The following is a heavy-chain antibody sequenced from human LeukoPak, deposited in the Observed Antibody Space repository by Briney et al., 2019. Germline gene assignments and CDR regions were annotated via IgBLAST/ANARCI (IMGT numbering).Heavy chain of an antibody. J-gene: IGHJ6*02. CDR1: GYTFGNYY. Sequence: ASVKVSCKASGYTFGNYYMHWVRQAPGQGLEWMGVTNPRGGSTTYAQKFQGRVTMSRDTSTSTVHMELSSLRSEDTAVYYCARETYNNYSGMDVWGQGTTVTVSS. V-gene: IGHV1-46*01. D-gene: IGHD1-1*01. CDR3: ARETYNNYSGMDV. CDR2: TNPRGGST.